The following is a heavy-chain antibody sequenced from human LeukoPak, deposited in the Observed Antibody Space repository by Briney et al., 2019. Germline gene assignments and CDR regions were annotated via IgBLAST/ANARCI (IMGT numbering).Heavy chain of an antibody. D-gene: IGHD2-2*01. CDR3: ARRPHCSSTICRYHFDH. V-gene: IGHV4-59*01. Sequence: SETLSLTCTVSGGSISSYYWSWIRQPPGKGLEWIGYIYYSGCTNYSPSLKSRLTISVDTSKNQFSLKLSSVTAADTAVYYCARRPHCSSTICRYHFDHWGRGTLVTVSS. CDR2: IYYSGCT. CDR1: GGSISSYY. J-gene: IGHJ4*02.